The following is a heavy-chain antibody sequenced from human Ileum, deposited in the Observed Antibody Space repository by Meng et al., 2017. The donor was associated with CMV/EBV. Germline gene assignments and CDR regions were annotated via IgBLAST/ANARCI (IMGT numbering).Heavy chain of an antibody. CDR2: IGTPGDT. CDR3: ARGSRRSAWNNWYFDI. J-gene: IGHJ2*01. Sequence: GESLKISCVGSGFTFSMSEFHWVRQPIGQGLEWVSAIGTPGDTYYSDSVKGRVTISRDNAKNSLYLQMNSLGAGDTAVYYCARGSRRSAWNNWYFDIWGRGALVTVSS. D-gene: IGHD1-1*01. CDR1: GFTFSMSE. V-gene: IGHV3-13*01.